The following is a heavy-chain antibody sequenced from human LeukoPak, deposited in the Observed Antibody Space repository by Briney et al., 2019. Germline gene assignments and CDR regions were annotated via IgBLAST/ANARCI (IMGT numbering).Heavy chain of an antibody. CDR3: ARDISSSWYGLVDY. V-gene: IGHV4-59*12. J-gene: IGHJ4*02. D-gene: IGHD6-13*01. CDR1: GGSINNYY. Sequence: SETLSLTCTVSGGSINNYYWSWIRQTPGKGLEWIGHIYYSGSTNYNPSLKSRVTISVDTSNNEFSLKLSSVAAADTAVYYCARDISSSWYGLVDYWGQGTLVTVSS. CDR2: IYYSGST.